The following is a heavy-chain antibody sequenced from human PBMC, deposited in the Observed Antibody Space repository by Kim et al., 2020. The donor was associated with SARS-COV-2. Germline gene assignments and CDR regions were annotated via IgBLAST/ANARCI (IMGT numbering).Heavy chain of an antibody. J-gene: IGHJ3*02. Sequence: SVKVSCKASGGTFSSYAISWVRQAPGQGLEWMGGIIPIFGTANYAQKFQGRVTITADESTSTAYMELSSLRSEDTAVYYCARSLKSRDIVVVVAAKDDDAFDIWGQGTMVTVSS. D-gene: IGHD2-15*01. CDR1: GGTFSSYA. V-gene: IGHV1-69*13. CDR3: ARSLKSRDIVVVVAAKDDDAFDI. CDR2: IIPIFGTA.